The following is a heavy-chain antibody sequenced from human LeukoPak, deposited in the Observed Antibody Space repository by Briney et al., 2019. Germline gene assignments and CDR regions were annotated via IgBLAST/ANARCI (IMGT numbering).Heavy chain of an antibody. J-gene: IGHJ4*01. D-gene: IGHD3/OR15-3a*01. CDR2: IHTSGST. CDR3: ARRWDRGPMDEYFDF. Sequence: SQTLSLTCTVSSDSISSNSYYWSWIRQPAGKGLEWIGRIHTSGSTNYNPSLNSRVTISLDTSKNQFSLKLTSVTAADTAVYYCARRWDRGPMDEYFDFWGHGLLVTVPA. CDR1: SDSISSNSYY. V-gene: IGHV4-61*02.